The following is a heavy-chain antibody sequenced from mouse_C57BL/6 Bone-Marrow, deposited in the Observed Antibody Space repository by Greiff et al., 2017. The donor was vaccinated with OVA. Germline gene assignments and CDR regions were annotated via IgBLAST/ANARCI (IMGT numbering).Heavy chain of an antibody. CDR2: SRNKANDYTT. D-gene: IGHD1-1*01. CDR1: GFTFSDFY. J-gene: IGHJ4*01. CDR3: ARDANCGSSSYYAMDY. V-gene: IGHV7-1*01. Sequence: EVKLVESGGGLVQSGRSLRLSCATSGFTFSDFYMEWVRQAPGKGLEWIAASRNKANDYTTEYSASVKGRFIVSRDTSQSILYLQMNALRAEDTAIYYCARDANCGSSSYYAMDYWGQGTSVTVSS.